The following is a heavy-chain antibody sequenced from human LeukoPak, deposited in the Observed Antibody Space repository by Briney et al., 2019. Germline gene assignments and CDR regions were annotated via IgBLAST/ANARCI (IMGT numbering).Heavy chain of an antibody. J-gene: IGHJ6*03. V-gene: IGHV3-9*01. CDR3: AKDGRFSGSPCFYYMDV. CDR1: GFTFGDYP. CDR2: INWNGGSI. Sequence: GGSLRLSCVASGFTFGDYPMHWVRHVPGKGLEWVSGINWNGGSIGYADSVKGRFTISRDNGKNSLYLQMNSLRAEDTALYYCAKDGRFSGSPCFYYMDVWGKGTTITVS. D-gene: IGHD1-26*01.